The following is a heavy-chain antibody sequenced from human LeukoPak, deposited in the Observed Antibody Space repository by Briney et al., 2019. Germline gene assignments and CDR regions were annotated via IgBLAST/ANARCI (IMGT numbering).Heavy chain of an antibody. D-gene: IGHD3-9*01. V-gene: IGHV3-21*01. Sequence: GGSLRLSWAASGFTFSSYSMNWVRQAPGKGLEWVSSISSSSSYIYYADSVKGRFTISRDNAKNSLYLQMNSRRAEGTAVYYCARAPGYDILTGYYMAPYGMDVWGKGTTVTVSS. CDR3: ARAPGYDILTGYYMAPYGMDV. J-gene: IGHJ6*04. CDR2: ISSSSSYI. CDR1: GFTFSSYS.